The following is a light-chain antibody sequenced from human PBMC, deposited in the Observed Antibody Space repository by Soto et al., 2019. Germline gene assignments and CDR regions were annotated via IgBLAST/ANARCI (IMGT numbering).Light chain of an antibody. CDR2: EVS. Sequence: QSALTQPASVSGSPGQSITISCTGTSSDVGAYDYVSWYQQHPDKALKLMIYEVSNRPSGVSNRFSGSKSVNTATLTISGLQADDEADYYCSSYTSSSTRVFGTGTKVTVL. J-gene: IGLJ1*01. CDR3: SSYTSSSTRV. V-gene: IGLV2-14*03. CDR1: SSDVGAYDY.